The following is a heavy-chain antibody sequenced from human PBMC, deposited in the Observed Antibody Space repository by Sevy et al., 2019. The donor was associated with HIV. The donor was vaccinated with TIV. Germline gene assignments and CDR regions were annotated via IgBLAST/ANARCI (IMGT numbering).Heavy chain of an antibody. D-gene: IGHD2-15*01. CDR3: ARELYSYCSGGSCAARGYFDY. V-gene: IGHV3-30-3*01. Sequence: GGSLILSCAASGFTFSSYAMHWVRQAPGKGLEWVAVISYDGSNKYYADSVKGRFTISRDNSKNTLYLQMNSLRAEDTAVYYCARELYSYCSGGSCAARGYFDYWGQGTLVTVSS. CDR2: ISYDGSNK. CDR1: GFTFSSYA. J-gene: IGHJ4*02.